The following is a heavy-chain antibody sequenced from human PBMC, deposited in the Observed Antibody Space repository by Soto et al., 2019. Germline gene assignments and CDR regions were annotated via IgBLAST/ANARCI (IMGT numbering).Heavy chain of an antibody. CDR2: IYYDGSNK. J-gene: IGHJ5*02. Sequence: QVQLVESGGGVVQPGRSLRLSCAASGFTFSSYGIHWVRQVPGKGLEWVAVIYYDGSNKYYADSVKGRFTISRDNSKNTLYLQMTSLRADDTAVYYCARGHGVATTMGWFDPWGQGTLVTVSS. V-gene: IGHV3-33*01. D-gene: IGHD5-12*01. CDR1: GFTFSSYG. CDR3: ARGHGVATTMGWFDP.